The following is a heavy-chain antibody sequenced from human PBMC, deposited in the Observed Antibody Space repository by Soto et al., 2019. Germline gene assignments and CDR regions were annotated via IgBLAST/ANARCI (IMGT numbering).Heavy chain of an antibody. CDR3: ARRMSTSFSFDY. V-gene: IGHV4-59*01. J-gene: IGHJ4*02. D-gene: IGHD6-6*01. CDR2: IYNTVST. Sequence: WIWLRQPPGKGLEWIGYIYNTVSTSYNPSLKSRVTISAHTSRNQFSLMLSSVTAADTAVYYCARRMSTSFSFDYWGQGTLVTVSS.